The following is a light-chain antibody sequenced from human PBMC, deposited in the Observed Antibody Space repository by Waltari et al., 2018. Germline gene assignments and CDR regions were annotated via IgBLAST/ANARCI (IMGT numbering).Light chain of an antibody. Sequence: DIQMTQSPSSLSPSVGDRVIITCRASQAINTFLAWFQQKPGKAPRSLIYAASTLQSGVSFNFSCSGSGTNFTLTISSLQPEGCATYYCQQYNSFPPTFGGGTRVE. J-gene: IGKJ4*01. CDR2: AAS. CDR3: QQYNSFPPT. CDR1: QAINTF. V-gene: IGKV1-16*02.